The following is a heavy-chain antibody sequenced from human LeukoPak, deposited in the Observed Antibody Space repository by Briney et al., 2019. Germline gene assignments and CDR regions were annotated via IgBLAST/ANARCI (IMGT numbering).Heavy chain of an antibody. CDR3: ARRGVDGGGYFDY. D-gene: IGHD5-12*01. CDR2: INHSGST. J-gene: IGHJ4*02. CDR1: GGSFSGYY. Sequence: SETLSLTCAVYGGSFSGYYWSWIRQPPGKGLEWIGEINHSGSTNYNPSLKSRVNISVDTSKNQFSLKLSSVTPADTAVYYCARRGVDGGGYFDYWGQGTLVTVSS. V-gene: IGHV4-34*01.